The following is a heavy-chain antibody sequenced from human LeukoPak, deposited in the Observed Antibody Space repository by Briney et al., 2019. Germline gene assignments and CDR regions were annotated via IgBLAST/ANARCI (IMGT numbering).Heavy chain of an antibody. J-gene: IGHJ4*02. CDR2: IKQDGSEK. CDR1: GFTFSSYS. CDR3: ARDHYYGSGSYYGSNFFDY. Sequence: QPGGSLRLSCAASGFTFSSYSMSWVRQAPGKGLEWVANIKQDGSEKYYVDSVKGRFTISRDNAKNSLYLQMKSLRAEDTAVYYCARDHYYGSGSYYGSNFFDYWGQGTLVTVSS. D-gene: IGHD3-10*01. V-gene: IGHV3-7*01.